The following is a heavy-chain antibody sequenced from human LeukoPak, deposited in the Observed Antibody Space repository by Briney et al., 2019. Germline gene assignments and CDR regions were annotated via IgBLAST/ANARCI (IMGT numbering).Heavy chain of an antibody. CDR1: GGTFSSYA. CDR2: IIPILGIA. V-gene: IGHV1-69*04. CDR3: ARDIAYHSSSRIDY. Sequence: SVKVSCKASGGTFSSYAISWVRQAPGQGLEWMGRIIPILGIANYAQKFQGRVTITADKSTSTAYMELSSLRSEDTAVYYCARDIAYHSSSRIDYWGQGTLVTVS. D-gene: IGHD6-13*01. J-gene: IGHJ4*02.